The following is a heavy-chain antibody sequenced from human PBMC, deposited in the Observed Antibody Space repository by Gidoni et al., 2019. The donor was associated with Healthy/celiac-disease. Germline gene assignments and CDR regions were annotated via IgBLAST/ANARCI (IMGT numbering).Heavy chain of an antibody. J-gene: IGHJ6*02. V-gene: IGHV3-30*01. CDR3: ARDRYSSSWLYGMDV. CDR1: GFTFSSYA. CDR2: ISYDGSNK. Sequence: QVQLVESGGGVVQPGRSLRLSCAASGFTFSSYAMHWVRQAPGKGLEWVAVISYDGSNKYYADSVKGRFTISRDNSKNTLYLQMNSLRAEDTAVYYCARDRYSSSWLYGMDVWDQGTTVTVSS. D-gene: IGHD6-13*01.